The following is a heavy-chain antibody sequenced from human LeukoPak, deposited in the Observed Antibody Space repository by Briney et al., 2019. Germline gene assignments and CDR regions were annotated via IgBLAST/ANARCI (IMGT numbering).Heavy chain of an antibody. CDR3: ARDQIPTTKYYGMDV. D-gene: IGHD2-2*01. Sequence: GGSLRLSCAASGFPLTSYWMSWVRQAPGKGLEWVANMMQDGSAKYNVDSVKGRFTISKDNAKNSVYLQMNSLRAEDTAVYYCARDQIPTTKYYGMDVWGQGTTVTVSS. CDR2: MMQDGSAK. V-gene: IGHV3-7*01. J-gene: IGHJ6*02. CDR1: GFPLTSYW.